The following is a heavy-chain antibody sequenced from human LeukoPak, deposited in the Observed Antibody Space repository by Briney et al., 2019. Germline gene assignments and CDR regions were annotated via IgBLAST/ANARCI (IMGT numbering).Heavy chain of an antibody. CDR1: GFTFSNYV. CDR2: IDANAVGT. Sequence: PGGSLRLSCAASGFTFSNYVMNWVRQAPGKGLEWVSTIDANAVGTYYADSVKGRLTISRDNSKNTLYLQMSSLRAEDTAVYYCAKRDQYDDSHYCIFDYWGQGTLVTVSS. CDR3: AKRDQYDDSHYCIFDY. D-gene: IGHD3-22*01. V-gene: IGHV3-23*01. J-gene: IGHJ4*02.